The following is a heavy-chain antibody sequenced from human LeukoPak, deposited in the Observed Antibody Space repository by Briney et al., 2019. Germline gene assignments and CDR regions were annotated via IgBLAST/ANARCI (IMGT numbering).Heavy chain of an antibody. CDR3: AKDGGYTVTPFDY. CDR2: ISGSGGST. V-gene: IGHV3-23*01. Sequence: GGSLRLSCAAPGFTFSSYAMSWVRQAPGKGLEWVSAISGSGGSTYYADSVKGRFTISRDNSKNTLYLQMNSLRAEDTAVYYCAKDGGYTVTPFDYWGQGTLVTVSS. J-gene: IGHJ4*02. CDR1: GFTFSSYA. D-gene: IGHD4-17*01.